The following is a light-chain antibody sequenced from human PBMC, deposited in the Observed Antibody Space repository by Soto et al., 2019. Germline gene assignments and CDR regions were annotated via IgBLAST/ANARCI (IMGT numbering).Light chain of an antibody. V-gene: IGKV1-12*01. J-gene: IGKJ3*01. CDR3: QQSNTFPFT. CDR2: GAS. Sequence: DIQMTQSPSSVSASVGDRVTIIGRASQDISYWLAWYQQTPGKAPKLLIYGASALQSGVPSRFSGSGSGTDFTLTISSLQPEDFATYYCQQSNTFPFTFCPGTKVDIK. CDR1: QDISYW.